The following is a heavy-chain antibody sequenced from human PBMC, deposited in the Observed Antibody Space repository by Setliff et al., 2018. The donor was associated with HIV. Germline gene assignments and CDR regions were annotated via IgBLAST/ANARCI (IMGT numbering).Heavy chain of an antibody. V-gene: IGHV4-59*11. J-gene: IGHJ4*02. CDR3: AREGRGDWSYYFDY. Sequence: PSETLSLTCTVSGGSFSSHYWSWIRQPPGKGLEWIGSFYYSGSTNNNPSLKSRVTISVDTSKNQFSLKLSSVTAADTAVYYCAREGRGDWSYYFDYWGQGTLVTSPQ. CDR2: FYYSGST. CDR1: GGSFSSHY. D-gene: IGHD2-21*02.